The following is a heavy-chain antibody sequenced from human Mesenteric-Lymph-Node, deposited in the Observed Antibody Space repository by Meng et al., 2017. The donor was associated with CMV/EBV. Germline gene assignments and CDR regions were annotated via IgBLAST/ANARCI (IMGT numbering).Heavy chain of an antibody. CDR2: IYSDGST. Sequence: GGSLRLSCAASGFTVSTNYMSWVRQAPGKGLEWVSVIYSDGSTYHADSVKGRFTISRDNSKNTLYLQMSSLRAEDTAVYYCAANSGNHYYYAMDVWGQGTTVTVSS. D-gene: IGHD4-23*01. V-gene: IGHV3-53*01. J-gene: IGHJ6*02. CDR3: AANSGNHYYYAMDV. CDR1: GFTVSTNY.